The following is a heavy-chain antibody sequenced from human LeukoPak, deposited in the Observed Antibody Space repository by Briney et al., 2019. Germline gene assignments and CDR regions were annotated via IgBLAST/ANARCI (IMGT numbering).Heavy chain of an antibody. V-gene: IGHV3-11*01. CDR1: GFTFTDTY. J-gene: IGHJ4*02. CDR3: TRDPRRLNY. Sequence: GGSLRLSCAVSGFTFTDTYMTWIRQAPGKGLESLAYIRPSGTYISYADSVKGRFTISRDNSKNSLYLQMNSLRAEDTAVYYCTRDPRRLNYWGRGTLVTVSS. CDR2: IRPSGTYI.